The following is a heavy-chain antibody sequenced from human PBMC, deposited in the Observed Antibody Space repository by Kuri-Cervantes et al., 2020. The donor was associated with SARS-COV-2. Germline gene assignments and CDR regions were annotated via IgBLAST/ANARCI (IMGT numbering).Heavy chain of an antibody. CDR3: ARGPSAMAAISYNWFDP. CDR1: GGTFSSDA. D-gene: IGHD5-24*01. J-gene: IGHJ5*02. CDR2: IIPIFGTA. V-gene: IGHV1-69*13. Sequence: SVKVSCKASGGTFSSDAISWVRQAPGQGLEWMGGIIPIFGTANYAQKFQGRVTITADESTSTAYMELSSLRSEDTAVYYCARGPSAMAAISYNWFDPWGQGTLVTVSS.